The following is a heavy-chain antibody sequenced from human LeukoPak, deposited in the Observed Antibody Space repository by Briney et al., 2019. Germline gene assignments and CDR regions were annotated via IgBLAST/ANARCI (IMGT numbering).Heavy chain of an antibody. J-gene: IGHJ4*02. CDR3: VRGRGYSGYDFFDY. Sequence: GGSLRLSCAASGFSFNTYSMNWVRQAPGKGLEWVSSISSSGSYKFYADSVKGRFTISRDNAKNSLYLQMNSLRADDTAVYYCVRGRGYSGYDFFDYWGQGTLVTVSS. CDR1: GFSFNTYS. D-gene: IGHD5-12*01. V-gene: IGHV3-21*01. CDR2: ISSSGSYK.